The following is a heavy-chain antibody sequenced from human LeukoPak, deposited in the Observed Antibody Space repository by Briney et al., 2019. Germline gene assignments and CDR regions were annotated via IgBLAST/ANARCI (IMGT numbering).Heavy chain of an antibody. CDR2: INPNSGGT. CDR1: GYTFTGYY. V-gene: IGHV1-2*02. Sequence: ASVKVSCKASGYTFTGYYMHWVRQAPGQGLEWMGWINPNSGGTNYAQKFQGRVTTTRDTSISTAYMELSRLRSGDTAVYYCARELAAASYTFDPWGQGTLVTVSS. CDR3: ARELAAASYTFDP. D-gene: IGHD6-13*01. J-gene: IGHJ5*02.